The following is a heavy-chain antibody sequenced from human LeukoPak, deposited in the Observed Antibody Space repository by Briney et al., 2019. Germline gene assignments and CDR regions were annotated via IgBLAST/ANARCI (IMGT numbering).Heavy chain of an antibody. CDR1: GFNFRSSG. Sequence: GGSLRLSCAASGFNFRSSGMHWVRQAPGKGLEWVSGISGSGGNTYYADSVKGRFTISRDNSKNTLYLQMNSLRAEDTAVYYCAKDDNYIRFLSWGQGTLVTVSS. CDR2: ISGSGGNT. D-gene: IGHD3-16*01. V-gene: IGHV3-23*01. CDR3: AKDDNYIRFLS. J-gene: IGHJ5*02.